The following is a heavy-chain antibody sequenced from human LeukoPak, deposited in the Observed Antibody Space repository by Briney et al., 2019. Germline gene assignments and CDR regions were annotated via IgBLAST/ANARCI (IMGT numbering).Heavy chain of an antibody. J-gene: IGHJ6*02. CDR3: AKDLYGYYTMDV. CDR2: ISGSGGNT. D-gene: IGHD4-17*01. CDR1: GFTFSSYA. Sequence: GGSLRLSCAASGFTFSSYAMNWVRQAPGKGLEWVSGISGSGGNTYYADSVKGRFTISRDNSKNTLYLQMNSLRAEDTAVYYCAKDLYGYYTMDVWGQGTTVTVSS. V-gene: IGHV3-23*01.